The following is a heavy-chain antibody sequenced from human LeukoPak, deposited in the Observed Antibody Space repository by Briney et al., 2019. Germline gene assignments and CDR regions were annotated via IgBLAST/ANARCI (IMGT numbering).Heavy chain of an antibody. CDR2: IYYTGST. Sequence: PSETLSLTCTVSGGSISSFYWSWIRQPPGKGLEWIGYIYYTGSTNYNSSLKSRVTISVDTSKNQFSLKLSSVTAADTAVYYCARDRSNLLWFGRPGRNWFDPWGQGTLVTVSS. V-gene: IGHV4-59*01. CDR1: GGSISSFY. J-gene: IGHJ5*02. CDR3: ARDRSNLLWFGRPGRNWFDP. D-gene: IGHD3-10*01.